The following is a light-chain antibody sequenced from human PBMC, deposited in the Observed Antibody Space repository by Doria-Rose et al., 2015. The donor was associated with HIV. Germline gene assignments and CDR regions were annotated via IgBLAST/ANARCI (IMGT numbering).Light chain of an antibody. Sequence: TQSPSSLSASVGDRVTITCRASQGISNFLAWYQQKPGRVPKLLIYAASTLQSGVPSRFSGSGSGTDFSLTISTLQPEDVAIYYCQNYNSAPRTFGGGSKVEIK. V-gene: IGKV1-27*01. CDR3: QNYNSAPRT. J-gene: IGKJ4*01. CDR1: QGISNF. CDR2: AAS.